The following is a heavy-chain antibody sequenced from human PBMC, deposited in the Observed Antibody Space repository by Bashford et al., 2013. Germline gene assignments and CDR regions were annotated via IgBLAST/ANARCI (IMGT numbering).Heavy chain of an antibody. J-gene: IGHJ5*02. CDR3: ARERGFEYCSSTSCHNWFRP. Sequence: SVKVSCKASGGTFSSYAISWVRQAPGQGLEWMGGIIPIFGTANYAQKFQGRVTITADESTSTAYMELSSLRSEDTAVYYCARERGFEYCSSTSCHNWFRPVGPGNPGHRLL. V-gene: IGHV1-69*13. CDR1: GGTFSSYA. D-gene: IGHD2-2*01. CDR2: IIPIFGTA.